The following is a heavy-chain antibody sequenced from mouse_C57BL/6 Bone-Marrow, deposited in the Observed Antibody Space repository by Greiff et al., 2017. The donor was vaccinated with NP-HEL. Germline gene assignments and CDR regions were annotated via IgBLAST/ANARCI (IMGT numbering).Heavy chain of an antibody. CDR2: IDPSDSYT. J-gene: IGHJ3*01. V-gene: IGHV1-59*01. Sequence: VQLQQPGAELVRPGTSVKLSCKASGYTFTSYWMRWVKQRPGQGLEWIGVIDPSDSYTNYNQKFKGKATLTVDTSSSTAYMQLSSLTSEDSAVYYCARYYGSSYSAWFAYWGQGTLVTVSA. CDR3: ARYYGSSYSAWFAY. D-gene: IGHD1-1*01. CDR1: GYTFTSYW.